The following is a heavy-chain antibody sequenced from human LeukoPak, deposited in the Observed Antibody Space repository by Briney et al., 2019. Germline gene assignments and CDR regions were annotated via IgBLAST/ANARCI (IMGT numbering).Heavy chain of an antibody. Sequence: GGSLRLSCAASGFTFSSYAMSWVRQAPGKGLEWVSAISGSGGSTYYADSVKGRFTISRDNSKNTLYLQMNSLRAEDTAVYYCVKDHRSEYYFDYWGQGTLVTVSS. CDR3: VKDHRSEYYFDY. V-gene: IGHV3-23*01. CDR2: ISGSGGST. J-gene: IGHJ4*02. CDR1: GFTFSSYA.